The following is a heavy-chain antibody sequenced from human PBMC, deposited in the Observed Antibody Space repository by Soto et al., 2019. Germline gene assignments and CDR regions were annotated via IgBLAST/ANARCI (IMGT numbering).Heavy chain of an antibody. D-gene: IGHD3-3*01. CDR3: ARGVDSWSGYLF. CDR2: IHHSGSS. V-gene: IGHV4-34*01. J-gene: IGHJ4*02. CDR1: GGLFDGYY. Sequence: SETLSLTCALYGGLFDGYYWSWIRQSPGKGLEWIGEIHHSGSSEYNPSLKSRVSLSVDTSTKQFSLKMTSMTAADRGVYYCARGVDSWSGYLFWGQGTPVTVSS.